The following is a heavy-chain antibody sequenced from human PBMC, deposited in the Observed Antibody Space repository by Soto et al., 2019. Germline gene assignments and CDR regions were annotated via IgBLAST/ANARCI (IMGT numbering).Heavy chain of an antibody. D-gene: IGHD6-13*01. CDR3: ARDSLGYSSSWPNWFDP. CDR1: GFTFSSYW. Sequence: GGSLRLSCAASGFTFSSYWMSWVRQAPGKGLEWVANIKQDGSEKYYVDSVKGRFTISRDNAKNSLYLQMNSLRAEDTAVYYCARDSLGYSSSWPNWFDPWGQGTLVTVSS. J-gene: IGHJ5*02. V-gene: IGHV3-7*05. CDR2: IKQDGSEK.